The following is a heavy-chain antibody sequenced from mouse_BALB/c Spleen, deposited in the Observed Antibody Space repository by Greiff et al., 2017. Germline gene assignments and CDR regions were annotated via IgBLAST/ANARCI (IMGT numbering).Heavy chain of an antibody. D-gene: IGHD2-2*01. Sequence: VQVVESGAELARPGASVKMSCKASGYTFTSYTMHWVKQRPGQGLEWIGYINPSSGYTNYNQKFKDKATLTADKSSSTAYMQLSSLTSEDSAVYYCARGGTYGYDFDYWGQGTTLTVSS. CDR1: GYTFTSYT. V-gene: IGHV1-4*01. CDR2: INPSSGYT. J-gene: IGHJ2*01. CDR3: ARGGTYGYDFDY.